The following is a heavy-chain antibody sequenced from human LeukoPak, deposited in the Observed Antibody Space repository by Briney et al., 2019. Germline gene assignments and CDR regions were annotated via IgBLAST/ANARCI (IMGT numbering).Heavy chain of an antibody. V-gene: IGHV3-74*01. CDR2: ISSDGSIA. J-gene: IGHJ4*02. CDR3: ARADYGGNSDCHY. D-gene: IGHD4-23*01. CDR1: GFTFSNYW. Sequence: GGSLKLSCAASGFTFSNYWMHWVRQAPGKGLVWVSRISSDGSIAINADSVEGRFIVSRDNAKNTLYLQMNSLRVEDTAVYYCARADYGGNSDCHYWGQGTLVTVSS.